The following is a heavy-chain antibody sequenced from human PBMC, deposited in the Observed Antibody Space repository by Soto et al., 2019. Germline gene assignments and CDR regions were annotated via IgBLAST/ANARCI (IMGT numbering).Heavy chain of an antibody. CDR3: AKDRSVYCTGARCERRDYFYYYGMDV. J-gene: IGHJ6*02. CDR1: GFTFDDYA. D-gene: IGHD2-8*02. Sequence: GGSLRLSCAASGFTFDDYAMHWVRQAPGKGLEWVSGLSWNSGSVGYADSVKGQFTISRDNAKNSLYLQMNSLRAEDTALYYCAKDRSVYCTGARCERRDYFYYYGMDVWGQGTTVTVSS. V-gene: IGHV3-9*01. CDR2: LSWNSGSV.